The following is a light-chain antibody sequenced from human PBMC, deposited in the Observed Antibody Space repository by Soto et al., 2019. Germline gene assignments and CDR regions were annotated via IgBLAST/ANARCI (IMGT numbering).Light chain of an antibody. Sequence: DIQVTQSPFTLSVSVGDRVTITCGASQSISSSLAWYQQKPGKAPKLLIYMASSLESGVPSRFSGSGSGTEFTLTISSLQPDDFATYYCQQYNSSPWTFGQGTKVEIK. CDR1: QSISSS. J-gene: IGKJ1*01. V-gene: IGKV1-5*03. CDR2: MAS. CDR3: QQYNSSPWT.